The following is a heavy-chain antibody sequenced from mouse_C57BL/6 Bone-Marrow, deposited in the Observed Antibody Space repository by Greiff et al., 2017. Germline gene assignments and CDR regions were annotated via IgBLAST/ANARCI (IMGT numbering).Heavy chain of an antibody. CDR1: GFNIKDDY. J-gene: IGHJ3*01. V-gene: IGHV14-4*01. D-gene: IGHD2-4*01. Sequence: EVQLLESGAELVRPGASVKLSCTASGFNIKDDYMHWVKQRPEQGLEWIGWIDPENGDTEYAPKFQGKATITADTSSNTAYLQLSSLTSEATAVYYCTNVLREAYWGQGTLVTVSA. CDR3: TNVLREAY. CDR2: IDPENGDT.